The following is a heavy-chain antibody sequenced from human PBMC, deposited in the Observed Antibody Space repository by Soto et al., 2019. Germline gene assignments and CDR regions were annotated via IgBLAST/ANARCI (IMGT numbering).Heavy chain of an antibody. CDR2: IYYSGST. Sequence: SETLSLTCTVSGGSTSSYYWSWIRQPPGKGLEWIGYIYYSGSTNYNPSLKSRVTISVDTSKNQFSLKLSSVTAADTAVYYCARAGGYCSGGSCYLFDYWGQGTLVTVSS. J-gene: IGHJ4*02. CDR1: GGSTSSYY. D-gene: IGHD2-15*01. CDR3: ARAGGYCSGGSCYLFDY. V-gene: IGHV4-59*01.